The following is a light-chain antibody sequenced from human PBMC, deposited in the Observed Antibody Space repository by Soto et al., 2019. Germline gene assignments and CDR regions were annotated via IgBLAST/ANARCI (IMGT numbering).Light chain of an antibody. Sequence: DVVMTQTPRALPVTLGQPASISCRSNQSLVHSDGIAYFSWFQQRPGRSPRRLIYKVSNRDSGVPARFSGSGSGTDFALKISRVEAEDVGVYYCMQRIEFPSITFGQGTRLEIK. J-gene: IGKJ5*01. V-gene: IGKV2-30*02. CDR2: KVS. CDR3: MQRIEFPSIT. CDR1: QSLVHSDGIAY.